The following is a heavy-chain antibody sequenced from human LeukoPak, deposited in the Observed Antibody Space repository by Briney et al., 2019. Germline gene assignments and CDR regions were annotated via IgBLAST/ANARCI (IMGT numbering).Heavy chain of an antibody. CDR1: GYSISSGYY. V-gene: IGHV4-38-2*02. Sequence: SETLSLTCTVSGYSISSGYYWGWIRQPPGKGLEWIGSIYHSGSTYYNPSLKSRVTISVDTSKNQFSLKLSSVTAADTAVYYCARDTPDHSSGFDYWGQGTLVTVSS. CDR2: IYHSGST. J-gene: IGHJ4*02. CDR3: ARDTPDHSSGFDY. D-gene: IGHD6-19*01.